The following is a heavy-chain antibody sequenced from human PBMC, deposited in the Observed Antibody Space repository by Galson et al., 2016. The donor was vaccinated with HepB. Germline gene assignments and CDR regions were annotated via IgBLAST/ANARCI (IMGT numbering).Heavy chain of an antibody. D-gene: IGHD4-17*01. Sequence: PALVKPTQTLTLTCTFSGFSLSTSGVGVGWIRQPPGKSLEWLALIYWDDDKRYSPSLKSRLTITKDTSKNQMVRLRPEDTAVYYCTRDLLNSYIHGDYNFDNRGQGTLVTVSS. V-gene: IGHV2-5*02. J-gene: IGHJ4*02. CDR2: IYWDDDK. CDR3: LNSYIHGDYNFDN. CDR1: GFSLSTSGVG.